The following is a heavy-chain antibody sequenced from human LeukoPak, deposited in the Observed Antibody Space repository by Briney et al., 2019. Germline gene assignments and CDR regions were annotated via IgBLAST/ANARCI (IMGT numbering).Heavy chain of an antibody. Sequence: GASVKVSCKASGYTFTGYYMHWVRQAPGQGLEWMGWINPNSGGTNYAQKFQGWVTMTRDTSTSTVYMELSSLRSEDTAVYYCARDADIVVVPAAYFDYWGRGTLVTVSS. V-gene: IGHV1-2*04. D-gene: IGHD2-2*01. CDR1: GYTFTGYY. CDR3: ARDADIVVVPAAYFDY. J-gene: IGHJ4*02. CDR2: INPNSGGT.